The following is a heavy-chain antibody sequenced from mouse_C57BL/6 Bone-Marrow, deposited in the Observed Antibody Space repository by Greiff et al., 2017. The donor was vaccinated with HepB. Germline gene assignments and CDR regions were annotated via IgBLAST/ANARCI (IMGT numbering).Heavy chain of an antibody. V-gene: IGHV1-81*01. CDR1: GYTFTSYG. CDR2: IYPRSGNT. CDR3: ARENIYGNPDGY. J-gene: IGHJ2*01. D-gene: IGHD2-1*01. Sequence: VQLQQSGAELARPGASVKLSCKASGYTFTSYGISWVKQRTGQGLEWIGEIYPRSGNTYYNEKFKGKATLTADKSSSTAYMELRSLTSEDSAVYFCARENIYGNPDGYWGQGTTLTVSS.